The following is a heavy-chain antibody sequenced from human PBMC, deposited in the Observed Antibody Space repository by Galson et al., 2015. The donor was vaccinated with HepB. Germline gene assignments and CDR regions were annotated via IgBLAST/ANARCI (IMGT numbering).Heavy chain of an antibody. CDR2: INPNSGGT. J-gene: IGHJ4*02. CDR1: GYTFTSYY. CDR3: ATTDGYSYEYYFDY. Sequence: SVKVSCKASGYTFTSYYMHWVRQAPGQGLEWMGWINPNSGGTNYAQKFQGRVTMTRDTSISTAYMELSRLRSDDTAVYYCATTDGYSYEYYFDYWGQGTLVTVSS. V-gene: IGHV1-2*02. D-gene: IGHD5-18*01.